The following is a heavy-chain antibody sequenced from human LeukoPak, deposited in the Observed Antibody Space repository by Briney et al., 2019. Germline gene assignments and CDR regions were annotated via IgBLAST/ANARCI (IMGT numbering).Heavy chain of an antibody. CDR1: GFTFSDSY. Sequence: PGGSLTLSCAASGFTFSDSYMTWIRQTPGKGLEYLSYISGGGSDIIYADSVKGRFTISRDNAKNSLYLQMSSLRLDDSAVYYCARTARLLGPWGQGTLVTVSS. D-gene: IGHD2-21*01. CDR3: ARTARLLGP. V-gene: IGHV3-11*04. J-gene: IGHJ5*02. CDR2: ISGGGSDI.